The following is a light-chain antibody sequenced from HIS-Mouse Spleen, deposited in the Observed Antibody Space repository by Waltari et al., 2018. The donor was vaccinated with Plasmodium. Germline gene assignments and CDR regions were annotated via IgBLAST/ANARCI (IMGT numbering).Light chain of an antibody. J-gene: IGKJ3*01. CDR3: QQYNNWSFT. Sequence: EIVMTQSPATLSVSPGERATLSCSASQRVSSNLAGYQQKPGQAPRLLIYGASTRATSIPARFSGSGSGTEFTLTISSLQSEDFAVYYCQQYNNWSFTFGPGTKVDIK. CDR2: GAS. V-gene: IGKV3-15*01. CDR1: QRVSSN.